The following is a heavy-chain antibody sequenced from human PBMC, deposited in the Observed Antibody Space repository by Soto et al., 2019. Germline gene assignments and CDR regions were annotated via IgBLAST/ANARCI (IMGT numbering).Heavy chain of an antibody. Sequence: GASVKVSCKASGYTFTSYGISWVRQAPGQGLEWMGWISAYNGNTNYAQKLQGRVTMTTDTSTSTAYMELRSLRSDDTAVYYCARDQQEAAWVNYDFWSGPTRLHYFDYWGQGTLVTVSS. V-gene: IGHV1-18*04. D-gene: IGHD3-3*01. J-gene: IGHJ4*02. CDR2: ISAYNGNT. CDR3: ARDQQEAAWVNYDFWSGPTRLHYFDY. CDR1: GYTFTSYG.